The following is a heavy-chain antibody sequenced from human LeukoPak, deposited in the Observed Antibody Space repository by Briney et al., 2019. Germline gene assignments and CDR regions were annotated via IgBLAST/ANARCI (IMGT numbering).Heavy chain of an antibody. CDR1: GFTFSSYG. CDR3: AKERGFYYYDSSGYYQGPLDY. CDR2: IWYDGSNK. Sequence: GGSLRLSCAASGFTFSSYGMHWVRQAPGKGLEWVAVIWYDGSNKYYADSVKGRFTIYRDNSKNTLYLQMNSLRAEDTAVYYCAKERGFYYYDSSGYYQGPLDYWGQGTLVTVSS. V-gene: IGHV3-33*06. D-gene: IGHD3-22*01. J-gene: IGHJ4*02.